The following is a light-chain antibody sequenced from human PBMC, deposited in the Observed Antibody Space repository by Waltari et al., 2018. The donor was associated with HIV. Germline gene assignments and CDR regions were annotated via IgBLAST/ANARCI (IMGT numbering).Light chain of an antibody. CDR1: QNIINN. J-gene: IGKJ4*01. Sequence: EIVMTQSPATLSVSPGESATPSCRASQNIINNLAWYQQKPGQAPRLLIYGASTRATSIPARFSGSGYGTDFTLTINSLQSEDIAGYYCQQYNTWPLSFGGGTKVEIK. CDR2: GAS. CDR3: QQYNTWPLS. V-gene: IGKV3-15*01.